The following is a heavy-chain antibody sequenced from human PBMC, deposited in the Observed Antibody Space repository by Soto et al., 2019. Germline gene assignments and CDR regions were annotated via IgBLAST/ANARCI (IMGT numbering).Heavy chain of an antibody. CDR3: AKVTGYCSSSSCSREYQYCYGLDV. CDR2: ISYDGGNK. CDR1: GFTFSSYG. Sequence: QVQLVESGGGVVQPGRSLRLSCAASGFTFSSYGMHWVRQAPGKGLELVAVISYDGGNKYYGDSVKGRFTISRDNPKNTLYLQMHRLRHEDTAVYYRAKVTGYCSSSSCSREYQYCYGLDVWGQGTTVTVS. D-gene: IGHD2-2*01. V-gene: IGHV3-30*18. J-gene: IGHJ6*02.